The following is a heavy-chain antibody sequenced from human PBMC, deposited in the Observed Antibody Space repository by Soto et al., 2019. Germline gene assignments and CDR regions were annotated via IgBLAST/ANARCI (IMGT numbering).Heavy chain of an antibody. CDR1: GFSLSNARMG. Sequence: QVTLKESGPVLVKPTEPLTLTCTVSGFSLSNARMGVSWIRQPPGKALQGLAHIFSNDEKSYRTSLKSRLTISKDTSKSPVVLTMTNMDPVDTATYYCARRRGLWMATYFDYWGQGTLVTVSS. D-gene: IGHD5-12*01. CDR3: ARRRGLWMATYFDY. CDR2: IFSNDEK. J-gene: IGHJ4*02. V-gene: IGHV2-26*01.